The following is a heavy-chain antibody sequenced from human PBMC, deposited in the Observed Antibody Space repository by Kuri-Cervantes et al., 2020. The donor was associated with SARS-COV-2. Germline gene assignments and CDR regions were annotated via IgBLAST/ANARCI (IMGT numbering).Heavy chain of an antibody. CDR1: GFTFSNYV. Sequence: GESLKISCAASGFTFSNYVMTWVRQAPGKGLEWISSIYRSTTYTYYADSVRGRFTISRDSAETSLFLQMNSLRAADTATYYCVRGSQTLENRPELVFFDSWGQGTLVTVSS. D-gene: IGHD5-24*01. V-gene: IGHV3-21*06. J-gene: IGHJ4*02. CDR3: VRGSQTLENRPELVFFDS. CDR2: IYRSTTYT.